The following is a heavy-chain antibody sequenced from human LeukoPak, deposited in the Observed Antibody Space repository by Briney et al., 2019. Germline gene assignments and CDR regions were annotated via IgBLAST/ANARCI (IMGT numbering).Heavy chain of an antibody. D-gene: IGHD3-16*01. V-gene: IGHV3-21*01. CDR3: ARGTFDYYGMDV. J-gene: IGHJ6*02. CDR1: GFTFSSYS. Sequence: GGSLRLSYAASGFTFSSYSMNWVRQAPGKGLGWVSSISSSSSYIYYADSVKGRFTISRDNAKNSLYLQMNSLRAEDTAVYYCARGTFDYYGMDVWGQGTTVTVSS. CDR2: ISSSSSYI.